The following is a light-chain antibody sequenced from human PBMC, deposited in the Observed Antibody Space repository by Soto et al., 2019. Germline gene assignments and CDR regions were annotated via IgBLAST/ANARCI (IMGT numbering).Light chain of an antibody. V-gene: IGKV1-12*01. CDR3: PQAKSLPYT. CDR2: GAS. J-gene: IGKJ2*01. Sequence: DIRVTQSPAALSASKGDRVTLSCRASQGIDSLLAWYQQIRGQAPKLLIYGASNLQSGIPERFSGSGSGTDFTLTISSLQPEDFATYYCPQAKSLPYTFCQGTKVDIK. CDR1: QGIDSL.